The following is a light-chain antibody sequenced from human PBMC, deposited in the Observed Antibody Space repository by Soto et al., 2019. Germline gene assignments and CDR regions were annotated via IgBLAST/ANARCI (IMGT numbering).Light chain of an antibody. CDR1: ESISSH. Sequence: DIQMTQSPSSLSASVGDRVTITCRASESISSHLNWYQQKSGRAPQLLIHAASTLQTGVPSRFSGSGSGTDFTITISSLQPEDFATYYCQQSYSVPITFGHGKRLEIK. J-gene: IGKJ5*01. CDR2: AAS. CDR3: QQSYSVPIT. V-gene: IGKV1-39*01.